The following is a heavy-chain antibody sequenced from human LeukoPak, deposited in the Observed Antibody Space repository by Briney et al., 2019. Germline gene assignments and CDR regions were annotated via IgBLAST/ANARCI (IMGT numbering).Heavy chain of an antibody. CDR2: INHSGST. CDR1: GGSFSGYY. V-gene: IGHV4-34*01. J-gene: IGHJ4*02. CDR3: ARVASELSLFYYFDY. D-gene: IGHD3-16*02. Sequence: SETLSLTCAVYGGSFSGYYWSWIRQPPGKGLEWIGEINHSGSTNYNPSLKSRVTISVDTSKNQFSLKLSSVTAADTAVYYCARVASELSLFYYFDYWGQGTLVTVSS.